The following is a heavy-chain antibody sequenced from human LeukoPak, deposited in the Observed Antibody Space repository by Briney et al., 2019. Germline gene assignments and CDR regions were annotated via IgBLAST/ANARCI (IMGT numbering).Heavy chain of an antibody. V-gene: IGHV4-38-2*02. CDR3: ARENWGPRSHFDY. CDR2: IHHSGST. D-gene: IGHD7-27*01. J-gene: IGHJ4*02. CDR1: DFSISSGFY. Sequence: SETLSLTCVVSDFSISSGFYWGWIRQPPGKGLEWIGSIHHSGSTYYNPSLTSRVTVSVDTSKDQFSLKLSSVTAADTAVYYCARENWGPRSHFDYWGQGTLVTVSS.